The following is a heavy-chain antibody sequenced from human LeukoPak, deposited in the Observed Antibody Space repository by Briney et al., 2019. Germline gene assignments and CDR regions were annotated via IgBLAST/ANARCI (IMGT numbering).Heavy chain of an antibody. CDR3: ARQYSSSWYWFDP. J-gene: IGHJ5*02. D-gene: IGHD6-13*01. V-gene: IGHV4-39*01. CDR1: GGSISSSSYY. Sequence: SETLSLTCAVSGGSISSSSYYWGWIRQPPGKGLEWIGSIYYSGSTYYNPSLKSRVTISVDTSKNQFSLKLSSVTAADTAVYYCARQYSSSWYWFDPWGQGTLVTVSS. CDR2: IYYSGST.